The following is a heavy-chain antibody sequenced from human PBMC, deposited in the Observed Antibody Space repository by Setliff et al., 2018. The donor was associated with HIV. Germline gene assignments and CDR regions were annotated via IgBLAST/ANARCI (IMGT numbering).Heavy chain of an antibody. CDR3: ARDLSNSELYYYYYMDV. J-gene: IGHJ6*03. V-gene: IGHV3-48*01. CDR2: ISSSSSTI. CDR1: GFTFSIYT. D-gene: IGHD4-4*01. Sequence: GESLKISCAASGFTFSIYTMNWVRQAPGKGLEWVSYISSSSSTIYYADSVKGRFTISRDNAKNSLYLQMNSLSAEDTAVYYCARDLSNSELYYYYYMDVWGKGTTVTVSS.